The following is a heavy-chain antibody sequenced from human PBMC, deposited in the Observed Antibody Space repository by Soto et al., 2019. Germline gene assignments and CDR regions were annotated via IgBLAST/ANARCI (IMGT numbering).Heavy chain of an antibody. CDR3: VTWGGIEVRNLDH. J-gene: IGHJ4*02. Sequence: GGSLRLSCSASGFPFSNHAMHWVRQAPGKGLEYVSAINYNGGTTYYVDSVKGRFTISRDNSKNTLYLQMSSLKVEDTAMYHCVTWGGIEVRNLDHWGQGTLVTVSS. CDR1: GFPFSNHA. CDR2: INYNGGTT. D-gene: IGHD6-19*01. V-gene: IGHV3-64D*06.